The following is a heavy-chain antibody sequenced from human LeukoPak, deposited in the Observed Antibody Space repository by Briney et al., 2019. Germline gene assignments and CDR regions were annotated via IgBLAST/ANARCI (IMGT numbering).Heavy chain of an antibody. J-gene: IGHJ4*02. Sequence: GVSLRLSCAASGFTFSDHYMDWVRQAPGKGLEWVGRTRNKANSYTTEYAASVKGRFTISRDDSKNSLYLQMNSLKTEDTAVYYCAREGYYDSSAIFDYWGQGTLVTVSS. D-gene: IGHD3-22*01. CDR2: TRNKANSYTT. CDR1: GFTFSDHY. CDR3: AREGYYDSSAIFDY. V-gene: IGHV3-72*01.